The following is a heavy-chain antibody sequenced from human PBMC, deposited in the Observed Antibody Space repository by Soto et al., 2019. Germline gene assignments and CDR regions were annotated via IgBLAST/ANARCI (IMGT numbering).Heavy chain of an antibody. CDR2: IYHSGST. J-gene: IGHJ6*02. V-gene: IGHV4-30-2*01. CDR3: ARGSSIAGLYYGMDV. CDR1: CGSISSGGYS. Sequence: PSETLSLTCAVSCGSISSGGYSWSCIRQPPGKGLEWIGYIYHSGSTYYNPSLKSRVTISVDRSKNQFSLKLSSVTAADTAVYYCARGSSIAGLYYGMDVWGQGTTVTVSS. D-gene: IGHD6-6*01.